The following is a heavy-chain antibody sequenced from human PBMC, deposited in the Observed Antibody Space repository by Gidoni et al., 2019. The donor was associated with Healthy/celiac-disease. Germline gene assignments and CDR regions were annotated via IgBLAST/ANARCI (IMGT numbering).Heavy chain of an antibody. J-gene: IGHJ4*02. CDR1: GFTFSSYA. CDR3: ARERNYYDSRGFDY. V-gene: IGHV3-30-3*01. Sequence: SLRLSCAASGFTFSSYAMHWVRQAPGKGLEWVAVISYDGSNKYYADSVKGRFTISRDNSKNTLYLQMNSLRAEDTAVYYCARERNYYDSRGFDYWGQGTLVTVSS. D-gene: IGHD3-22*01. CDR2: ISYDGSNK.